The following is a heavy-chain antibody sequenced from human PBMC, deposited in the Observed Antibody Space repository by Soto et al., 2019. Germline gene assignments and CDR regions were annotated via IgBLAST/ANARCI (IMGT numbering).Heavy chain of an antibody. CDR3: ARDPSDSSGNYGY. V-gene: IGHV1-2*02. J-gene: IGHJ4*01. Sequence: ASVKVSCKTSGYTFSLYVIHWVRQAPGEGLEWVGWINPDSGVTQYAQKYQGRVTMTSDTSIRTAYMDLTGLTSDDTAVYFCARDPSDSSGNYGYWG. D-gene: IGHD3-22*01. CDR1: GYTFSLYV. CDR2: INPDSGVT.